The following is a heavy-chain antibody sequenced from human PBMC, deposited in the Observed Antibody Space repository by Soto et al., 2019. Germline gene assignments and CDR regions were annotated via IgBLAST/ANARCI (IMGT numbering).Heavy chain of an antibody. J-gene: IGHJ3*02. V-gene: IGHV3-30*18. D-gene: IGHD6-13*01. CDR2: ISYDGSNK. CDR3: VKLRSSSWTQYAFDI. CDR1: GFTFSSYG. Sequence: QVQLVESGGGVVRPGRSLTLSCAASGFTFSSYGMHWVRQAPGKGLEWVAVISYDGSNKYHVDSVKGRFTISRDNSQNTLFLQMNSLRAEDTAVYYCVKLRSSSWTQYAFDIWGHGTMVTVS.